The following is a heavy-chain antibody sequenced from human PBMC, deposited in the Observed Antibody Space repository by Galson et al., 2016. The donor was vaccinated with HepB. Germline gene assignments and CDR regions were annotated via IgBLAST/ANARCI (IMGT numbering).Heavy chain of an antibody. CDR2: IFCSGKT. Sequence: ETLSLTCSVSGVSISSTRYYWGWIRQTPGKGLEWLGSIFCSGKTYYNPSLKSRITISVDTSRNQFSLKSSSVTAADTAIYYCAKVNRVLADYWGQGTLVTVSS. CDR3: AKVNRVLADY. V-gene: IGHV4-39*01. D-gene: IGHD1-14*01. J-gene: IGHJ4*02. CDR1: GVSISSTRYY.